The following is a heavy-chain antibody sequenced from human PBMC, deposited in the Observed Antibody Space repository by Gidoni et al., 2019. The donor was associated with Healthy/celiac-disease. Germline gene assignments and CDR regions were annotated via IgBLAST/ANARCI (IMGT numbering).Heavy chain of an antibody. J-gene: IGHJ4*02. CDR2: IYYSGST. CDR1: GGSISSGGYY. D-gene: IGHD3-22*01. V-gene: IGHV4-31*03. CDR3: ARYVVDSSGEGPSDY. Sequence: QVQLQESGPGLVKPSQTLPLTCTVSGGSISSGGYYWIWFRQHPGKGLKWIGYIYYSGSTYYNPALKSRVTISVDTSKNQFSLKLSSVTAADTAVYYCARYVVDSSGEGPSDYWGQGTLVTVSS.